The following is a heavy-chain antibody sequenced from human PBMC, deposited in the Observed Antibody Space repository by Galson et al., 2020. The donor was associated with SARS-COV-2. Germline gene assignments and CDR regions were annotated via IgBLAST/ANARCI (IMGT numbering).Heavy chain of an antibody. CDR3: AHRASPWFGAGFDY. J-gene: IGHJ4*02. V-gene: IGHV2-5*02. Sequence: LVKPTQTLTLTCTFSGFSLSTSGVGVGWIRQPPGKALEWLALIYWDDDKRYSPSLKSRLTITKDTSKNQVVLTMTNMDPVDTATYYCAHRASPWFGAGFDYWGQGTLVPVSS. CDR2: IYWDDDK. D-gene: IGHD3-10*01. CDR1: GFSLSTSGVG.